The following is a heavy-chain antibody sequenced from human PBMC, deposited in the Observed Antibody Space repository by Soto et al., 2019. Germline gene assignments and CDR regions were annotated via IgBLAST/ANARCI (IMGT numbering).Heavy chain of an antibody. J-gene: IGHJ4*02. CDR1: GGSISSGDYY. V-gene: IGHV4-30-4*01. D-gene: IGHD2-15*01. CDR2: IYYSGST. CDR3: ASRSGGSCYCFDY. Sequence: SETLSLTCTVSGGSISSGDYYWSWIRQPPGKGLEWIGYIYYSGSTNYNPSLKSRVTISLDTSKNQFSLRLGSVTAADTAVYYCASRSGGSCYCFDYWGQGALVTVSS.